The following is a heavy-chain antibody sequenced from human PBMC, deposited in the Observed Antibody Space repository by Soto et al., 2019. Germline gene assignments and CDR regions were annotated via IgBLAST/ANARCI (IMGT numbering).Heavy chain of an antibody. CDR1: GYTFTSYG. CDR2: ISAYNGNT. D-gene: IGHD3-10*01. J-gene: IGHJ6*02. V-gene: IGHV1-18*01. Sequence: ASVKVSCKASGYTFTSYGISWVRQAPGQGLEWMGWISAYNGNTNYAQKLQGRVTMTTDTSTSTAYMELRSLRSDDTAVYYCARWGPSIRGVIFSPTYYYGMDVWGQGTTVTVSS. CDR3: ARWGPSIRGVIFSPTYYYGMDV.